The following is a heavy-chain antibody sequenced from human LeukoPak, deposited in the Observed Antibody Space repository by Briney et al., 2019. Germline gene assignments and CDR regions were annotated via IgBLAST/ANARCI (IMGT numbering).Heavy chain of an antibody. J-gene: IGHJ4*02. Sequence: ASVKVSCKASGYTFTNYYIHWGRQAPGQRPEWMGWINAGNGNTKYSQKFQGRVTITRDTSASTAYMELSSLTSEDTAVYYCARGPRAAADDYWGQGTLVTVSS. CDR2: INAGNGNT. V-gene: IGHV1-3*01. CDR1: GYTFTNYY. CDR3: ARGPRAAADDY. D-gene: IGHD6-13*01.